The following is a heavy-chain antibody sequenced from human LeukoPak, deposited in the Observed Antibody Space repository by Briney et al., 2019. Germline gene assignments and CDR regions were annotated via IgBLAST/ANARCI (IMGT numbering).Heavy chain of an antibody. CDR2: ISSSGSTI. J-gene: IGHJ4*02. CDR1: GFTFSSYS. V-gene: IGHV3-48*04. Sequence: PGGSLRLSCAASGFTFSSYSMNWVRQAPGKGLEWVSYISSSGSTIYYADSVKGRFTISRDNAKNSLYLQMNSLRAEDTAVYYCARATTVTPYYFDYWGQGTLVTVSS. CDR3: ARATTVTPYYFDY. D-gene: IGHD4-17*01.